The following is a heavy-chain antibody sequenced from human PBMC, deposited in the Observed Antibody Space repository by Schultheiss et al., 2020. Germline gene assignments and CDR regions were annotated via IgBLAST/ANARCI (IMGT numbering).Heavy chain of an antibody. Sequence: SETLSLTCTVSGGSITRGDYFWSWVRQPPGKGLEWIGNIYSTGSTNYNPSLKSRVTISVDTSKNQFSLKLSSVTAADTAVYYCAREVIAAAGSFDPWGQGTLVTVSS. CDR3: AREVIAAAGSFDP. V-gene: IGHV4-61*08. D-gene: IGHD6-13*01. CDR1: GGSITRGDYF. J-gene: IGHJ5*02. CDR2: IYSTGST.